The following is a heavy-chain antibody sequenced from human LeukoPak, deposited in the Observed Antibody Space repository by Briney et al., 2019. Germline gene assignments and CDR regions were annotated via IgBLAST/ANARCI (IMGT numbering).Heavy chain of an antibody. CDR3: AKDRYAFDI. CDR2: ISGSGGST. V-gene: IGHV3-23*01. CDR1: GFTFSAFA. Sequence: PGGSLRLSCAASGFTFSAFAMTWVRQAPGKGLEWVSAISGSGGSTYYADSVKGRFTISRDNSKNTLYLQMNSLRAEDTAVYYCAKDRYAFDIWGQGTMVTVSS. J-gene: IGHJ3*02.